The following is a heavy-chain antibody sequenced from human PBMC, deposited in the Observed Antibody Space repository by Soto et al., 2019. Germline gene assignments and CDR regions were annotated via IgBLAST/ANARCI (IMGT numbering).Heavy chain of an antibody. Sequence: ASVKVSCKASGYTFTSYGISWVRQAPGQGLEWMGWISAYNGNTNYAQKFQGRVTMTRDTSTSTVYMELSSLRSEDTAVYYCARGNYYDSSAKRLDYWGQGTLVTVSS. CDR1: GYTFTSYG. J-gene: IGHJ4*02. V-gene: IGHV1-18*01. CDR3: ARGNYYDSSAKRLDY. D-gene: IGHD3-22*01. CDR2: ISAYNGNT.